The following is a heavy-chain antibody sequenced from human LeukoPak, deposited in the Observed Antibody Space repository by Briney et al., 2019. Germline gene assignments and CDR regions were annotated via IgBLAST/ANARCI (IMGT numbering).Heavy chain of an antibody. V-gene: IGHV4-39*07. CDR3: ARTGGGYSSSWYGGGWFDP. J-gene: IGHJ5*02. Sequence: SETLSLTCTVSGGSISSSSYYWGWIRQPPGKGLEWIGSIYYSGSTYDNPSVKSRVTISVDTSKNQFSLKLSSVTAADTAVYYCARTGGGYSSSWYGGGWFDPWGQGTLVTVSS. CDR1: GGSISSSSYY. D-gene: IGHD6-13*01. CDR2: IYYSGST.